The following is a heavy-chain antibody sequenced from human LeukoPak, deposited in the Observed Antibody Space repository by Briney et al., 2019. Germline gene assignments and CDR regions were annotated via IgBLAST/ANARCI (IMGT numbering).Heavy chain of an antibody. CDR1: GYTFTSYG. J-gene: IGHJ3*02. V-gene: IGHV1-69*05. Sequence: SVKVSCKASGYTFTSYGISWVRQAPGQGLEWMGGIIPIFGTANYAQKFQGRVTITTDESTSTAYMELSSLRSEDTAVYYCARGLSIAAADAFDIWGQGTMVTVSS. D-gene: IGHD6-13*01. CDR3: ARGLSIAAADAFDI. CDR2: IIPIFGTA.